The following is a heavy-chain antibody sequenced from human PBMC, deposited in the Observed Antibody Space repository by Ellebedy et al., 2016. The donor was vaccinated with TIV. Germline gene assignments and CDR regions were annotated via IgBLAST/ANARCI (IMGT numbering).Heavy chain of an antibody. CDR2: IYYSGST. CDR1: GGSISNYY. Sequence: MPSETLSLTCTVSGGSISNYYWSWIRQPPGKGLEWIGYIYYSGSTNYNPSLKSRVTISVDTSKNQFSLKLSSVTAADTAVYYCARGSDYYDSSGYYSFDYWGQGTLVTVSS. D-gene: IGHD3-22*01. CDR3: ARGSDYYDSSGYYSFDY. J-gene: IGHJ4*02. V-gene: IGHV4-59*01.